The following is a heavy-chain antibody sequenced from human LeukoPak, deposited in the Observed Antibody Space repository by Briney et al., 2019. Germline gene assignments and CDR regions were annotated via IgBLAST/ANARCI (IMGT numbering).Heavy chain of an antibody. CDR1: GFTFTSSA. CDR2: IVVGSGNT. V-gene: IGHV1-58*01. CDR3: ATDDVTTGTKTALGY. J-gene: IGHJ4*02. D-gene: IGHD1-1*01. Sequence: SVKVSCKASGFTFTSSAVQWVRQARAQGLEWVGWIVVGSGNTNYAQRFQERVTINRDMSTSTAYMELSSLRSEDTAVYYCATDDVTTGTKTALGYWGQGTLVTVSS.